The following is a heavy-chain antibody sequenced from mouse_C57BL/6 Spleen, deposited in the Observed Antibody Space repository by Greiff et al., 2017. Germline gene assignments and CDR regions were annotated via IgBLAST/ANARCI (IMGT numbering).Heavy chain of an antibody. J-gene: IGHJ4*01. D-gene: IGHD1-1*01. V-gene: IGHV5-12*01. CDR2: ISNAGGST. CDR3: ARQQFISGAYAMDY. Sequence: EVMLVESGGGLVRPGGSLKLSCAASGFTFTDYYMYWVRQTPKKRLEWVANISNAGGSTYYPDTVKGRFTISRDNAKNTLYLQMSRLKSEDTAMYYCARQQFISGAYAMDYWGKGTSVTVSS. CDR1: GFTFTDYY.